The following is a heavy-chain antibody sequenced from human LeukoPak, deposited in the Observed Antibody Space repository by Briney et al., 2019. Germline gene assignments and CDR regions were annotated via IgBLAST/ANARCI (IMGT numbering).Heavy chain of an antibody. Sequence: GGSLRLSCAASGFTFSGSAMHWVRQASGKGLEWVGRIRSKANSYATAYAASVKGRFTTSRDDSKNTAYLQMNSLKTEDTAVYYCTRLGSSGWYNWFDPWGQGTPVTVSS. CDR3: TRLGSSGWYNWFDP. J-gene: IGHJ5*02. CDR1: GFTFSGSA. CDR2: IRSKANSYAT. D-gene: IGHD6-19*01. V-gene: IGHV3-73*01.